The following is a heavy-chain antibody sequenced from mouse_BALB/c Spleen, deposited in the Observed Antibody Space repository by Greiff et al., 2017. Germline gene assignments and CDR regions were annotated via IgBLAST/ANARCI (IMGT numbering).Heavy chain of an antibody. CDR1: GFTFSSYG. Sequence: EVNLVESGGDLVKPGGSLKLSCAASGFTFSSYGMSWVRQTPDKRLEWVATISSGGSYTYYPDSVKGRFTISRDNAKNTLYLQMSSLKSEDTAMDYWARQGYGNYAMDYWGQGTSVTVSS. CDR2: ISSGGSYT. V-gene: IGHV5-6*01. J-gene: IGHJ4*01. CDR3: ARQGYGNYAMDY. D-gene: IGHD2-1*01.